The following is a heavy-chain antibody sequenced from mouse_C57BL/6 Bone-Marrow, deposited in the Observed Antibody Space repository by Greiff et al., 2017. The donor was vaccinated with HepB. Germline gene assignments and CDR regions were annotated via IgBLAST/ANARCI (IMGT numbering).Heavy chain of an antibody. V-gene: IGHV3-6*01. CDR3: ARDMIRRYFDV. D-gene: IGHD2-4*01. CDR1: GYSITSGYY. CDR2: ISYDGSN. J-gene: IGHJ1*03. Sequence: EVQLQQSGPGLVKPSQSLSLTCSVTGYSITSGYYWNWIRQFPGNKLEWMGYISYDGSNNYNPSLKNRISITRDTSKNQFFLKLNSVTTEDTATYYCARDMIRRYFDVWGTGTTVTVSS.